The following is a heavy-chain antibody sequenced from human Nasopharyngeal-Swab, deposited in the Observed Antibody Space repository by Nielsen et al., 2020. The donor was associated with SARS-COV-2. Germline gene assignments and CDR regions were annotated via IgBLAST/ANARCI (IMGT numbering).Heavy chain of an antibody. V-gene: IGHV1-69*13. J-gene: IGHJ5*02. CDR2: IIPIFGTA. CDR1: GGTFSSYA. D-gene: IGHD6-6*01. Sequence: SVKVSCKASGGTFSSYAISWVRQAPGQGLEWMGGIIPIFGTANYAQKFQGRVTITADESTSTAYMELSSLRSEDTAVYYCARGIAARSWSDPWGQGTLVTVSS. CDR3: ARGIAARSWSDP.